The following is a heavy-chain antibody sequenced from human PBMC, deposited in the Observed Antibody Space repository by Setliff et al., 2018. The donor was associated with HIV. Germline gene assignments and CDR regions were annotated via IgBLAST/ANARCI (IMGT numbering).Heavy chain of an antibody. CDR1: GGSFSGYY. V-gene: IGHV4-34*01. CDR3: TRAEQQLPYYYYYYGMDG. D-gene: IGHD6-13*01. CDR2: INHSGST. Sequence: PSETLSLTCAVYGGSFSGYYWSWIRQPPGKGLEWIGEINHSGSTNYNPSLKSRVTISVDTSKNQFSLKLSSVTAADTAVYYCTRAEQQLPYYYYYYGMDGWGQGTTVTVSS. J-gene: IGHJ6*02.